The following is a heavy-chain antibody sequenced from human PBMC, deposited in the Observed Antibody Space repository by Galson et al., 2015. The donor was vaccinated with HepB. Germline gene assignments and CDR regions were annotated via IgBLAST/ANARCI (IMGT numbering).Heavy chain of an antibody. J-gene: IGHJ6*02. CDR3: ARTIVVVPAAMKYYYYYYGMDV. CDR2: INAGNGNT. Sequence: SVKVSCKASGYTFTSYAMHWVRQAPGQRLEWMGWINAGNGNTKYSQKFQGRVTITRDTSASTAYMELSSLRSEDTAVYYCARTIVVVPAAMKYYYYYYGMDVWGQGTTVTVSS. D-gene: IGHD2-2*01. CDR1: GYTFTSYA. V-gene: IGHV1-3*01.